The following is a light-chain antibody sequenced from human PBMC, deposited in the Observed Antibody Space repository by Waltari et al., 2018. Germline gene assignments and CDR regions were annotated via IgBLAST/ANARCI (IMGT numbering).Light chain of an antibody. V-gene: IGKV3-11*01. J-gene: IGKJ2*01. Sequence: EIVLTPSPATLSLSPGERATLSCRASQSVSSYLASYQQKPGQAPRLLIYDASNRATGIPARFSGSGSGTDFTLTISSLEPEDFAVYYCQQRSNWAYTFGQGTKLEIK. CDR1: QSVSSY. CDR2: DAS. CDR3: QQRSNWAYT.